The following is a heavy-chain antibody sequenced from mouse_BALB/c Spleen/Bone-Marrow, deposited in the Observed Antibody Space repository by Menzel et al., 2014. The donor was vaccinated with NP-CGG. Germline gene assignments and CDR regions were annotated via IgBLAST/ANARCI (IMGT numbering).Heavy chain of an antibody. V-gene: IGHV7-3*02. CDR1: GFTFTDYY. Sequence: EVKLVESGGGLVQPGGSLRLSCATSGFTFTDYYMNWVRQPPGKALEWLAFIRNKAYGYTTEYSASVKGRFTISRDNSQNILYLQMNTLRAEDSATYYCARDMGGLLFDSWGQGTPLSVSS. D-gene: IGHD1-1*01. CDR2: IRNKAYGYTT. CDR3: ARDMGGLLFDS. J-gene: IGHJ2*01.